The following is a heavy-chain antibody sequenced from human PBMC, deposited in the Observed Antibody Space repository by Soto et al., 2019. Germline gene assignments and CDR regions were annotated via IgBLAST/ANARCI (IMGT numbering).Heavy chain of an antibody. CDR1: GFTFSAYA. CDR3: AKDRSCISTSCYGIIDY. D-gene: IGHD2-2*01. J-gene: IGHJ4*02. CDR2: ISGGGDST. Sequence: EVQVLESGGGLVQPGGSLKLSCAASGFTFSAYAMSWVRQAPGKGLEWVSTISGGGDSTPYADSVKGRFTLSRDNSKNTLYLQMNILRAEDTAVYYCAKDRSCISTSCYGIIDYWGQGTLVTVSS. V-gene: IGHV3-23*01.